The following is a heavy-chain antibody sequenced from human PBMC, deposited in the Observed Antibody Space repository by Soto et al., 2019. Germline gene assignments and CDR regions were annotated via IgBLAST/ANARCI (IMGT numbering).Heavy chain of an antibody. D-gene: IGHD3-3*01. V-gene: IGHV4-59*08. CDR2: VSYSGST. CDR3: ARQGYYDLLSGYYLFDY. J-gene: IGHJ4*02. Sequence: QVQLQESGPGLVKPSETLFLTCTVSGGSTDSLYWSWVRQPPGKGLEWIGYVSYSGSTTYNPSLKSRFTVSIDTSKNQFSLKLTSVTAADTAVYYCARQGYYDLLSGYYLFDYWGQGILVTVSS. CDR1: GGSTDSLY.